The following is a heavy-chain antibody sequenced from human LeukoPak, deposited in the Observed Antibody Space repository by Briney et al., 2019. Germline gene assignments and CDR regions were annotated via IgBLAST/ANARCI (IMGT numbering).Heavy chain of an antibody. J-gene: IGHJ4*02. CDR2: ISYDGSNK. CDR3: ARESPLPGTDY. CDR1: GFTFSSYA. V-gene: IGHV3-30*04. D-gene: IGHD6-13*01. Sequence: PGGSLRLSCAASGFTFSSYAMHWVRQAPGKGLEWVAVISYDGSNKYYADSVKGRFTISRDNAKNSLYLQMNSLRAEDTAVYYCARESPLPGTDYWGQGTLVTVSS.